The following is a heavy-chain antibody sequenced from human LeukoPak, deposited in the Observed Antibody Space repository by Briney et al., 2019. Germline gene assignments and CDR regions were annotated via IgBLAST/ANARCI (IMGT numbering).Heavy chain of an antibody. CDR1: GFTFSYYG. CDR3: AKGKDYYLDY. J-gene: IGHJ4*02. CDR2: ISYDGSNK. Sequence: GGSLRLSCAASGFTFSYYGMHWVRQAPGKGLEWVAVISYDGSNKYYADSVKGRFTISRDNSKNTLYLQMNSLRAEDTAVYYCAKGKDYYLDYWGQGTLVTVSS. V-gene: IGHV3-30*18. D-gene: IGHD3-10*01.